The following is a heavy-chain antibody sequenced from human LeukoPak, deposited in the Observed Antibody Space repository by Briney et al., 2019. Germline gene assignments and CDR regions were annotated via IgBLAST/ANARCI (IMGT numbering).Heavy chain of an antibody. V-gene: IGHV4-39*01. J-gene: IGHJ6*03. Sequence: SETLSLTCTVSGGSISSRSDYWGWIRQTPGKGLEWIGNLDSSGSTYYNPSLKSRVTISVGTSKNQFSLNLRSVTAAGTAIYFFSRSHDYGGLYFYYYMDVLGKGTTVTVSS. D-gene: IGHD4-23*01. CDR1: GGSISSRSDY. CDR2: LDSSGST. CDR3: SRSHDYGGLYFYYYMDV.